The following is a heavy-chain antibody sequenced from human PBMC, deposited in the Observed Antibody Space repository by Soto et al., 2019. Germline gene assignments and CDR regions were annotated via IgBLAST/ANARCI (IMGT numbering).Heavy chain of an antibody. D-gene: IGHD1-26*01. Sequence: GGSLRLSCAASGFTVSSNYMSWVRQAPGKGLEWVSVIYSGGSTYYADSVKGRFTISKDNSKNTLYLQMNSLRAEDTAVYYCARSTGGSYLGAFDIWGQGTMVTVSS. CDR1: GFTVSSNY. V-gene: IGHV3-53*01. CDR2: IYSGGST. J-gene: IGHJ3*02. CDR3: ARSTGGSYLGAFDI.